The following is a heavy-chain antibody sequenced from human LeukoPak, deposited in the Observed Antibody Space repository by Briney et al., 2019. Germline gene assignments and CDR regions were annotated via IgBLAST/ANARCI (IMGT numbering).Heavy chain of an antibody. V-gene: IGHV3-23*01. CDR3: AKQSYARSLGE. CDR2: TNSGGTST. J-gene: IGHJ4*02. Sequence: GGSLRLSCATSGFPFSDFSMSWVRQAPGKGLQWISTTNSGGTSTYYAESVKGRFTISRDNSKNTLYLQMSSLRVEDTAVYYCAKQSYARSLGEGGPGTLVSVSS. D-gene: IGHD2-8*01. CDR1: GFPFSDFS.